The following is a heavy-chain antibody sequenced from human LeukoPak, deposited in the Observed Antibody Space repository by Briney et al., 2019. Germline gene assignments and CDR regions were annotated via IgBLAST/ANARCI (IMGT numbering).Heavy chain of an antibody. CDR3: ARSYGDYGEGYFDY. Sequence: GGSLRLSCVASGFTFSSYAMHWVRQAPGKGLEWVAVISYDGSNKYYADSVKGRFTISRDNSKNTLYLQMNSLRAEDTAVYYCARSYGDYGEGYFDYWGQGTLVTVSS. J-gene: IGHJ4*02. D-gene: IGHD4-17*01. V-gene: IGHV3-30-3*01. CDR2: ISYDGSNK. CDR1: GFTFSSYA.